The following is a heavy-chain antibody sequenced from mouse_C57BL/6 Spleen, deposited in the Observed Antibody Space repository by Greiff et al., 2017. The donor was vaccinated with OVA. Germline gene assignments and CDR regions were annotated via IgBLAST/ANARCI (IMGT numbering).Heavy chain of an antibody. V-gene: IGHV1-15*01. Sequence: QVQLQQSGAELVRPGASVTLSCKASGYTFTDYEMHWVKQTPVHGLEWIGAIDPETGGTAYNQKFKGKAILTADKSSSTAYMELRSLTSEDSAVYYCTRGAQFPTFDYWGQGTTLTVSS. D-gene: IGHD1-3*01. CDR2: IDPETGGT. CDR1: GYTFTDYE. J-gene: IGHJ2*01. CDR3: TRGAQFPTFDY.